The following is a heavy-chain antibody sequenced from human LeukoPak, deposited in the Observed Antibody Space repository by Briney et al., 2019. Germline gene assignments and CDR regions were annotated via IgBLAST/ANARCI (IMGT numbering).Heavy chain of an antibody. CDR2: IRYDGSNK. CDR1: GFTFSSYG. D-gene: IGHD4-17*01. J-gene: IGHJ4*02. CDR3: AKDERYGDYYFDY. V-gene: IGHV3-30*02. Sequence: PGGSLRLSCAASGFTFSSYGMHWVRQAPGKGLEWVAFIRYDGSNKYYADSVKGRFTISRENSKNTLYLQMNSLRAEDTAVYYCAKDERYGDYYFDYWGQGTLVTVSS.